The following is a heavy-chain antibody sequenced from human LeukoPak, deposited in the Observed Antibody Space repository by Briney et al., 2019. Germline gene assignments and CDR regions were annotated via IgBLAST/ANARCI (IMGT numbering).Heavy chain of an antibody. CDR2: IIPIFGTA. Sequence: SVKVSCKASGGTFSSYAISWVRQAPGQGLEWMGGIIPIFGTANYAQKFQGRVTITADKSTSTAYMELSSLRSEDTAVYYCASRYPYYDILTGYYPAYWGQGTLVTVSS. CDR1: GGTFSSYA. V-gene: IGHV1-69*06. D-gene: IGHD3-9*01. J-gene: IGHJ4*02. CDR3: ASRYPYYDILTGYYPAY.